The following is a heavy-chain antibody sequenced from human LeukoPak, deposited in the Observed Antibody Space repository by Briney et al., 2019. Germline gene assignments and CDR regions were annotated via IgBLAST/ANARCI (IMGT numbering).Heavy chain of an antibody. V-gene: IGHV3-11*01. J-gene: IGHJ4*02. CDR3: ARALRDSCWYYDY. CDR2: IGSSKSPI. Sequence: GGSLRLSCAASGFTFSDYYMSWIRQAPGKGLEWVSYIGSSKSPIYYADSVKGRFTISRDNAKNSLYLEMNSLRAEDTAVYYCARALRDSCWYYDYWGQGTLVTVSS. CDR1: GFTFSDYY. D-gene: IGHD6-19*01.